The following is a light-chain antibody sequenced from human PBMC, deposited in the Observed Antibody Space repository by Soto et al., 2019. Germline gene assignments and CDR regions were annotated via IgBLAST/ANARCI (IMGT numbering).Light chain of an antibody. CDR3: LQYGSSPST. V-gene: IGKV3-20*01. CDR1: QSVSSNY. J-gene: IGKJ3*01. CDR2: CAS. Sequence: EIVLTQSPGTLSLSPGERATLYCRASQSVSSNYLAWYQQTPGQAPRLLIYCASSRPPGIPDRFSGSRSGKDFASTTSRLEPEEVAGYYCLQYGSSPSTFGPGTKVDIK.